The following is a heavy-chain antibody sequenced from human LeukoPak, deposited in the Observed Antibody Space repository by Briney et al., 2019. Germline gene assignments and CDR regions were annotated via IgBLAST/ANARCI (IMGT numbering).Heavy chain of an antibody. J-gene: IGHJ4*02. V-gene: IGHV4-34*01. CDR1: GGSFSGYY. CDR3: ASSCSGASCSTPTRLDY. D-gene: IGHD2-15*01. Sequence: SETLSLTCAVYGGSFSGYYWSWIRQPPGKGLEWIGGINHSGSTNYNPSLKSRVTISIDTSKNQFSLKLSSVTAADTAVYYCASSCSGASCSTPTRLDYWGPGTLVTVSS. CDR2: INHSGST.